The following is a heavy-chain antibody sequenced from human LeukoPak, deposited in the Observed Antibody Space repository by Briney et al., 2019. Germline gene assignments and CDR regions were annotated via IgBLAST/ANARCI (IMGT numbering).Heavy chain of an antibody. V-gene: IGHV3-53*01. J-gene: IGHJ3*02. CDR2: IYSGGST. D-gene: IGHD3-10*01. CDR1: GFTVSSNY. Sequence: GGSLRLSCAASGFTVSSNYMSWVRQAPGKGLEWVSVIYSGGSTYYADSVKGRFTISRDNSKNTLYLQMNSLRAEDTAVYYCVREVREVIGAFDIWGQGTMVTVSS. CDR3: VREVREVIGAFDI.